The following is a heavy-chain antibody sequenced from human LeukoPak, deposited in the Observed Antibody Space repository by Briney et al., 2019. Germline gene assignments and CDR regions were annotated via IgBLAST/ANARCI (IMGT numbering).Heavy chain of an antibody. J-gene: IGHJ4*02. V-gene: IGHV4-59*01. CDR2: IFHSGST. CDR3: AREASSGWHIDY. D-gene: IGHD6-19*01. CDR1: GGSIRSYY. Sequence: ASETLSLTCTVSGGSIRSYYWSWIRQPPGKGLEWIGYIFHSGSTNYNPSLKSRVTMSVDTSKNQFSLKLSSVTAADTAVYYCAREASSGWHIDYWGQGTLVTVSS.